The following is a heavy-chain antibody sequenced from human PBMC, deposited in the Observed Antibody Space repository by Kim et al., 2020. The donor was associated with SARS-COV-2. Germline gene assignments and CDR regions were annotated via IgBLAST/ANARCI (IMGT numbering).Heavy chain of an antibody. V-gene: IGHV7-4-1*02. D-gene: IGHD2-15*01. Sequence: ASVKVSCKASGYTFTYYAMNWGRQAPGQGLEWMGWINTNTGNPTYAQGFTGRFVFAMDTSVSTAYLQISSLKADDTAVYYCERGPLRMAWDYFDYWGQGTLVTVS. CDR1: GYTFTYYA. CDR3: ERGPLRMAWDYFDY. CDR2: INTNTGNP. J-gene: IGHJ4*02.